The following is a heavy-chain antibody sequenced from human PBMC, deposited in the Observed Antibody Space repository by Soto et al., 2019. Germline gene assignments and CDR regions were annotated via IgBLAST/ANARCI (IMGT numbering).Heavy chain of an antibody. V-gene: IGHV3-33*01. CDR3: ARYWLTRSFDY. CDR1: GFSFSTFG. J-gene: IGHJ4*02. CDR2: ISYVGSNK. D-gene: IGHD6-19*01. Sequence: QVQLVESGGGVVQPGRSLRLSCAASGFSFSTFGMHWIRQAPGKGLEWVAVISYVGSNKYYADSAKGRFTISRDTSKNTVFLQMNSLRAEDTAVYYCARYWLTRSFDYWGQGTLVTVSS.